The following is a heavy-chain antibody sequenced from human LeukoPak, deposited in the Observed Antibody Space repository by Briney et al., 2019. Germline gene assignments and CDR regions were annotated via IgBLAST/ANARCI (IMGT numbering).Heavy chain of an antibody. D-gene: IGHD3-22*01. V-gene: IGHV3-74*01. J-gene: IGHJ4*02. CDR3: ARYYYDSSPDY. CDR1: EFTFSGYW. Sequence: GGSLRLSCAASEFTFSGYWMHWVRQTPGKGPVWVSRINGDGSSTTYADYADSVKGRFTISRDNAKNTLYLQMNSLRAEDTAVYYCARYYYDSSPDYWGQGTLVTVSS. CDR2: INGDGSST.